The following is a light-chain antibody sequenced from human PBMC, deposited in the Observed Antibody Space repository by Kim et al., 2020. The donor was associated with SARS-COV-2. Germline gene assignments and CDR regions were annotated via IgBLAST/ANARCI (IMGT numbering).Light chain of an antibody. V-gene: IGKV1-5*03. CDR1: QSISSW. CDR2: KAS. Sequence: DIQMTQSHSTLSASVGDRVTITCRASQSISSWLAWYQQKPGKAPKLLIYKASSLESGVPSRFSGSGSGTEFTLTISSLQPDDFATYYCQQYNTYSGTIGQGTKVDIK. J-gene: IGKJ1*01. CDR3: QQYNTYSGT.